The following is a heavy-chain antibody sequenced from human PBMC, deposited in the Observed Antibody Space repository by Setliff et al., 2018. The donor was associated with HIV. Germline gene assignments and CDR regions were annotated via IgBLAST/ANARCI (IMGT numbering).Heavy chain of an antibody. Sequence: AGGSLRLSCVASGFTFSDHYMNWIRQAPGKGLEWVSSISGTSSYIYYADSVKGRFTISRDNAKNSLYLQMNSLRAEDTAVYYCAKDRKDSGSYPYFDYWGQGILVTVS. V-gene: IGHV3-11*05. CDR3: AKDRKDSGSYPYFDY. CDR2: ISGTSSYI. CDR1: GFTFSDHY. D-gene: IGHD1-26*01. J-gene: IGHJ4*02.